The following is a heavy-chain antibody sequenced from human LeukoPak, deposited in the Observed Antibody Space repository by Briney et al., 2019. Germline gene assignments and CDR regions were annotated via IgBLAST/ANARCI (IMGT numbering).Heavy chain of an antibody. CDR3: AKADSSGWYSQGDY. V-gene: IGHV3-7*01. Sequence: GGSLRLSCAASGFTFSSYAISWVRQAPGKGLEWVANIKQDGSEKYYVDSVKGRFTISRDNAKNSLYLQMNSLRAEDTAVYYCAKADSSGWYSQGDYWGQGTLVTVSS. D-gene: IGHD6-19*01. J-gene: IGHJ4*02. CDR1: GFTFSSYA. CDR2: IKQDGSEK.